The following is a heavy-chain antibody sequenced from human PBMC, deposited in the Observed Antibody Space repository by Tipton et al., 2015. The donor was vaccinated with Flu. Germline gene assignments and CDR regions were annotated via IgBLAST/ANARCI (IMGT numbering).Heavy chain of an antibody. V-gene: IGHV4-34*01. Sequence: LRLSCAVYGGTFSGYYWTWIRQPPGKRLEWIGEINHSGSANYNPSLKSQVTMSVDTSKNQFSLKVKSVTAADTAVYYCARGTGYANTYFDSWGRGTLVTVSS. CDR3: ARGTGYANTYFDS. D-gene: IGHD3-9*01. CDR1: GGTFSGYY. CDR2: INHSGSA. J-gene: IGHJ4*02.